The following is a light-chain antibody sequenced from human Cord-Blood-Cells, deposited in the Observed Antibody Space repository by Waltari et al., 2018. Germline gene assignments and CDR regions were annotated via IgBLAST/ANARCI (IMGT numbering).Light chain of an antibody. CDR2: DVS. J-gene: IGLJ2*01. CDR3: SSYTSSSTPVV. Sequence: QSALTQPASVSGSPGQSLTISCNGTSTDVGGYNYVPLDQQHPGKAPKLMIYDVSNRPSGVSTRFSGSKSGNTASLTISGLQAEDEADYYCSSYTSSSTPVVFGGGTKLTVL. CDR1: STDVGGYNY. V-gene: IGLV2-14*01.